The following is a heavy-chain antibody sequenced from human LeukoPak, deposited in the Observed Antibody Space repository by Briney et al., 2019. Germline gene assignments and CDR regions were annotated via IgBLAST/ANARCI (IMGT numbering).Heavy chain of an antibody. V-gene: IGHV3-23*01. CDR1: GLTFISYA. J-gene: IGHJ4*02. D-gene: IGHD2-8*01. CDR2: ISDSGDYT. Sequence: GGSLTLSCAGSGLTFISYAMSWVRQAPGQGLEWVSVISDSGDYTSYADSVRDRFTISRDNSRNTLYLQMVSLRPEDTAVYYCAKDTSIGKYCTNGVCSPFDYWGQGTLVTVSS. CDR3: AKDTSIGKYCTNGVCSPFDY.